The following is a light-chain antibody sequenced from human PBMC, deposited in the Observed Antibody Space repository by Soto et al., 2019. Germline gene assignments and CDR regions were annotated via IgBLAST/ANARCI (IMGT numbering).Light chain of an antibody. CDR2: DAT. CDR3: QQRQYWPPIT. CDR1: QSVSSY. Sequence: EVVFTQSPATLSLSPGERATLSCRASQSVSSYLAWYQKKPGQAPRLVIYDATNRATGIPARFGGSGSGTGFTLTISSLEPEDFAVYYCQQRQYWPPITFGQGTRLEIK. V-gene: IGKV3-11*01. J-gene: IGKJ5*01.